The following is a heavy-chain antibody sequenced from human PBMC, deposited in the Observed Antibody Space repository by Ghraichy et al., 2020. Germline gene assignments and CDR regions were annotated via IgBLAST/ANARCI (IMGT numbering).Heavy chain of an antibody. D-gene: IGHD6-19*01. J-gene: IGHJ4*02. CDR3: ATTKSGWLDY. V-gene: IGHV3-30*04. CDR2: MSYDGSNK. CDR1: GFSFSSYA. Sequence: GGSLRLSCAASGFSFSSYAMHWVRQAPGKGLEWVAVMSYDGSNKYYADSVRGRFTISRDNSKNTLHLQMNSLRAEDTAVYHCATTKSGWLDYWGQGTRVTVSS.